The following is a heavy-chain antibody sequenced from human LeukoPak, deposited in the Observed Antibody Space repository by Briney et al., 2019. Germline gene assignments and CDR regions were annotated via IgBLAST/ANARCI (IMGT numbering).Heavy chain of an antibody. CDR1: GGSFGGYY. D-gene: IGHD2-2*02. V-gene: IGHV4-34*01. Sequence: PSETLSLTCAVYGGSFGGYYWSWIRQPPGKGLEWIGEINNSGSTNYNPSLKSRVTISVDTSKNQFSLKLSSVTAADTAVYYCARGYRYCSSTSCYTGWFDPWGQGTLVTVSS. J-gene: IGHJ5*02. CDR3: ARGYRYCSSTSCYTGWFDP. CDR2: INNSGST.